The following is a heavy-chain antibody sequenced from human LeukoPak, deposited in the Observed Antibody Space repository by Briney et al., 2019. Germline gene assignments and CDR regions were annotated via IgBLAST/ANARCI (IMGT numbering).Heavy chain of an antibody. V-gene: IGHV3-23*01. Sequence: GGSLRLSCAASGFTFSSYVMSWVRQAPGKGLEWVSGISTSGTTTYYADSVKGRFTISRDNSKNTLYLQMNSLRAEDTAVYYCAKGGNSGSYPDYWGQGTLVTVSS. CDR3: AKGGNSGSYPDY. CDR2: ISTSGTTT. CDR1: GFTFSSYV. D-gene: IGHD1-26*01. J-gene: IGHJ4*02.